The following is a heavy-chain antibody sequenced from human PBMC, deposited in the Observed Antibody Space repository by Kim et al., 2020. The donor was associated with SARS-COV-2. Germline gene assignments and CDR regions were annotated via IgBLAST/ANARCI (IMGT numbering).Heavy chain of an antibody. Sequence: SETLSLTCNVSGDSMAIYYWNWIRQLPGKGLEWIGHIYYSGRTVYNPSLKSRATFSVDTSKNQFFLSLTSVTAADTALYYCASGHCGGRTCYYQFD. V-gene: IGHV4-59*13. CDR2: IYYSGRT. CDR3: ASGHCGGRTCYYQFD. J-gene: IGHJ4*01. CDR1: GDSMAIYY. D-gene: IGHD2-21*01.